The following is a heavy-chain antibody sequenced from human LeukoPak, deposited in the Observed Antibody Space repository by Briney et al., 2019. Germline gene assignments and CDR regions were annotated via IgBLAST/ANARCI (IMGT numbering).Heavy chain of an antibody. V-gene: IGHV4-30-4*01. CDR1: GGSISSGDYY. Sequence: PSETLSLTCTVSGGSISSGDYYWSWNRQPPWKGLEWIGYIYYSGSTYYNPSLKSRVTISVDTSKNQFSLKLSSVTAADTAVYYCARDLLNEGNHLDYWGQGTLVTVSS. D-gene: IGHD4-23*01. CDR2: IYYSGST. J-gene: IGHJ4*02. CDR3: ARDLLNEGNHLDY.